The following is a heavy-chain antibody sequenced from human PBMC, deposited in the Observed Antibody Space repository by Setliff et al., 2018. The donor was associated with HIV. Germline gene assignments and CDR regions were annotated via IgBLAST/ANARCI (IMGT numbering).Heavy chain of an antibody. V-gene: IGHV4-31*11. Sequence: PSETLSLTCVVSGGSINTGGYYWTWIRQVPGKGLEWIGSIYYTGTTNYNPSLESRLTISIDTSQNHFSLKLTSVTAADTALYFCSRGTYYKGLDPWGQGTLVTVPQ. D-gene: IGHD3-10*01. CDR3: SRGTYYKGLDP. CDR1: GGSINTGGYY. J-gene: IGHJ5*02. CDR2: IYYTGTT.